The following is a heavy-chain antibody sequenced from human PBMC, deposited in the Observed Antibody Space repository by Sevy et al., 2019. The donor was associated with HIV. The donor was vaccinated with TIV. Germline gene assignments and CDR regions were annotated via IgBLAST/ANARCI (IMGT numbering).Heavy chain of an antibody. V-gene: IGHV4-59*13. CDR2: IYYSGTT. CDR1: AGSISSYY. D-gene: IGHD3-9*01. J-gene: IGHJ3*02. CDR3: ARDNAILTPRAFDI. Sequence: SETLSLTCSVSAGSISSYYWSRIRQPPRKGLEWIGYIYYSGTTDYNPSLKSRVTISQDKSKKVFSLRLRSVTAADTAVYYCARDNAILTPRAFDIWGQGTMVTVSS.